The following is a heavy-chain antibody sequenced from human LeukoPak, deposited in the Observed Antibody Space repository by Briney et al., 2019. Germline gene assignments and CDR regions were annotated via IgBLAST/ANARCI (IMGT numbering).Heavy chain of an antibody. CDR2: IDYSGST. CDR1: GASISSYY. V-gene: IGHV4-59*01. Sequence: SETLSLTCTVSGASISSYYWSWIRQPPGKGLEWIGYIDYSGSTNYTPSLKSRVTISVDTSKNQFSLKLSSVTAADTALYYCAREAWVSGDSKYRYYGIDVWGQGTTVTVSS. CDR3: AREAWVSGDSKYRYYGIDV. J-gene: IGHJ6*02. D-gene: IGHD4-17*01.